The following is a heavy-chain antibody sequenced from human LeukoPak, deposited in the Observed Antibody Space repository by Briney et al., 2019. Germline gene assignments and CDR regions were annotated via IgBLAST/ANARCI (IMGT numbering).Heavy chain of an antibody. Sequence: PGGSPRLSCVASGFTFRKNTMAWVRQAPGRGLEWVSGISGDTTYYSDSVKGRFTISRDNSKNTLYLQMNSLRVEDTAVYYCAKDALAGDGYWDFDFWGQGTLVTVSS. CDR1: GFTFRKNT. J-gene: IGHJ4*02. CDR2: ISGDTT. D-gene: IGHD5-24*01. V-gene: IGHV3-23*01. CDR3: AKDALAGDGYWDFDF.